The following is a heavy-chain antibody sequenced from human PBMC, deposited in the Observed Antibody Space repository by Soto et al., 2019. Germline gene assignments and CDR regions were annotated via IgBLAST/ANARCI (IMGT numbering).Heavy chain of an antibody. CDR2: VVVGSDNT. Sequence: SVKVSCKTSGFTFSKSSVQWMRQARGQRLEWIGWVVVGSDNTRYAQNFQDRVTITRDMSTSTSYMELSSLTSEDTAVYFCAAEIDEYADFNHWGQGTPVTFSS. V-gene: IGHV1-58*01. CDR3: AAEIDEYADFNH. D-gene: IGHD2-21*01. CDR1: GFTFSKSS. J-gene: IGHJ5*02.